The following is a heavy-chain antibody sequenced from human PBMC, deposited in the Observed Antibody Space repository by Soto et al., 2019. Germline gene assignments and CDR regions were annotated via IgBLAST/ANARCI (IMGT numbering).Heavy chain of an antibody. Sequence: GSISGDDGTFKRKNPGKGLEWIGCIYNSGSTNYNPSLKSRVTMSVDTSKKQFSLKLTSVTAADTAVYYCARYSNNWFQTEGMDVWGQGTTVTVSS. J-gene: IGHJ6*02. CDR3: ARYSNNWFQTEGMDV. D-gene: IGHD6-13*01. V-gene: IGHV4-59*12. CDR2: IYNSGST. CDR1: GSISGDD.